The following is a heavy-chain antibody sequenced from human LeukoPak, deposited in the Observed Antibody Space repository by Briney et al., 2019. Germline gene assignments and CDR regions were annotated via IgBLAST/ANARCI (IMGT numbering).Heavy chain of an antibody. Sequence: PSETLSLTCTVSGGSISSYYWSWIRQPPGKGLEWIGSIYYSGSTYYNPSLKSRVTISVDTSKNQFSLKLTSVTAADTAVYYCARHSAELPFDPWGQGTLVTVSS. CDR3: ARHSAELPFDP. V-gene: IGHV4-39*01. CDR1: GGSISSYY. CDR2: IYYSGST. J-gene: IGHJ5*02. D-gene: IGHD1-7*01.